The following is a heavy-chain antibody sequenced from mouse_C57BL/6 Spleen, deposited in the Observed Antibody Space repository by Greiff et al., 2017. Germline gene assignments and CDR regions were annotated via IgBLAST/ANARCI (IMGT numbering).Heavy chain of an antibody. CDR3: ARSGGNSPYFDY. D-gene: IGHD2-1*01. CDR2: IDPAKGNT. Sequence: VQLQQSVAELVRPGASVKLSCTASGFNIKNTYMPWVKQRPEKGLEWIGRIDPAKGNTKYAPKFQGKATITANTSSNTASLQLSILTSEATANYYCARSGGNSPYFDYWGQGTTLTVSS. CDR1: GFNIKNTY. V-gene: IGHV14-3*01. J-gene: IGHJ2*01.